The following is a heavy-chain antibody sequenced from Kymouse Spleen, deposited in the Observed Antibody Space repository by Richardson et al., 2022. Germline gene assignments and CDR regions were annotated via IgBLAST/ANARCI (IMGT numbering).Heavy chain of an antibody. J-gene: IGHJ3*02. D-gene: IGHD1-7*01. V-gene: IGHV3-30*18. CDR2: ISYDGSNK. CDR1: GFTFSSYG. CDR3: AKITGTTRKMAFDI. Sequence: QVQLVESGGGVVQPGRSLRLSCAASGFTFSSYGMHWVRQAPGKGLEWVAVISYDGSNKYYADSVKGRFTISRDNSKNTLYLQMNSLRAEDTAVYYCAKITGTTRKMAFDIWGQGTMVTVSS.